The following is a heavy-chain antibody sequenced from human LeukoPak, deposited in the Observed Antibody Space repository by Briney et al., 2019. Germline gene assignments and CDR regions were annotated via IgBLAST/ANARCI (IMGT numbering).Heavy chain of an antibody. V-gene: IGHV3-48*04. CDR2: ISSSSSTI. CDR1: GFTFSSYS. CDR3: ARITYYYGSGSYVDFDY. J-gene: IGHJ4*02. Sequence: GGSLRLSCAASGFTFSSYSMNWVRQAPGKGLEWVSYISSSSSTIDYADSVKGRFTISRDNAKNSLYLQMNSLRAEDTAVYYCARITYYYGSGSYVDFDYWGQGTLVTVSS. D-gene: IGHD3-10*01.